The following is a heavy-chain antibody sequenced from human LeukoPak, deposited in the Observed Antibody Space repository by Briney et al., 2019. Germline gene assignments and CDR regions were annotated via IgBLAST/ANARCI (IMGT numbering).Heavy chain of an antibody. V-gene: IGHV3-21*01. CDR2: ISTSSSYI. D-gene: IGHD6-19*01. J-gene: IGHJ4*02. Sequence: GGSLRLSCAASGFTFSSHSMTWVRQAPGKGLEWVSSISTSSSYIYYADSVKGRFTISRDNAKKSLYLQMNSLRAEDTAVYYCARSGIAVAGTDYWGQGTLVTVSS. CDR1: GFTFSSHS. CDR3: ARSGIAVAGTDY.